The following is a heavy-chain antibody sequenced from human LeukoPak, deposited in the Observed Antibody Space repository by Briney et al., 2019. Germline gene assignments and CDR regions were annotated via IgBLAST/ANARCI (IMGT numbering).Heavy chain of an antibody. CDR3: ARAEYYYGSGTYFDY. CDR1: GFTFDDYA. CDR2: INWNGDST. J-gene: IGHJ4*02. D-gene: IGHD3-10*01. V-gene: IGHV3-20*04. Sequence: GGSLRLSCAASGFTFDDYAMSWVRQVPGKGLEWVSGINWNGDSTGYADSVKGRFTISRDNAKNSLYLQMSSLRAEDTAVYYCARAEYYYGSGTYFDYWGQGTLVTVSS.